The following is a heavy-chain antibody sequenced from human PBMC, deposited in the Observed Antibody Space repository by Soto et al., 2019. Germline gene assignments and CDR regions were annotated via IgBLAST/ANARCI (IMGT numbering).Heavy chain of an antibody. D-gene: IGHD3-10*01. J-gene: IGHJ6*03. CDR2: INHSGST. Sequence: SETLSLTCAVYGGSFSGYYWSWIRQPPGKGLEWIGEINHSGSTNYNPSLKSRVTISVDTSKNQFSLKLSSVTAADTAVYYCARGRGISRMVRLNYMDVWGKGTTVTVSS. CDR3: ARGRGISRMVRLNYMDV. CDR1: GGSFSGYY. V-gene: IGHV4-34*01.